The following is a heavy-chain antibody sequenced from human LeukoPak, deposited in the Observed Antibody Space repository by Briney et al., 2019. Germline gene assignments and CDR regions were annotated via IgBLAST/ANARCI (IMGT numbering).Heavy chain of an antibody. V-gene: IGHV4-4*07. Sequence: NPSETLSLTCTVSGGSIISYYWSWIRQPAGNGLEWIGRIYTSGSTNYNPSLRSRVTMSVDTSKNQFSLNLSSVTAADTAVYYCARDNNVWGSYRKFDPWGQGTLVTVSS. D-gene: IGHD3-16*02. J-gene: IGHJ5*02. CDR1: GGSIISYY. CDR3: ARDNNVWGSYRKFDP. CDR2: IYTSGST.